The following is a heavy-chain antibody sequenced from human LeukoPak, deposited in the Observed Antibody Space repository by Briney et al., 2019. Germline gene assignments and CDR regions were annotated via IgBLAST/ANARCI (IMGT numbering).Heavy chain of an antibody. D-gene: IGHD3-16*02. Sequence: SETLSLNCAVYGESFSGYNWSWIHQPPGKGLEWIGEINHSGSTNYNPSLKSRVTISVDTSKHQFSLKLSSVTAADTAVYYCATRAGFVSYWGQGTLVTVSS. V-gene: IGHV4-34*01. CDR1: GESFSGYN. CDR3: ATRAGFVSY. CDR2: INHSGST. J-gene: IGHJ4*02.